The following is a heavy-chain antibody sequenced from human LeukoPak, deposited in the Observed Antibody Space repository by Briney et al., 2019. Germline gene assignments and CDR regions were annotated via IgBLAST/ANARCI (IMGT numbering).Heavy chain of an antibody. CDR3: ANSPTYCSSTSCYINY. V-gene: IGHV3-30*18. CDR1: GFTFSSYG. J-gene: IGHJ4*02. D-gene: IGHD2-2*02. Sequence: GGSLRLSCAASGFTFSSYGMHWVRQAPGKGLEWVAVISDDGSNKYYVDSVKGRFTISRDNSKNTLYLQMNSLRAEDTAVYYCANSPTYCSSTSCYINYWGQGTPVTVSS. CDR2: ISDDGSNK.